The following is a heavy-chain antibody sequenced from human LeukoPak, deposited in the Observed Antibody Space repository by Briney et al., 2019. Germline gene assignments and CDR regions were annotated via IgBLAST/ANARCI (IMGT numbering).Heavy chain of an antibody. D-gene: IGHD3-16*01. CDR1: GFTFSTYW. CDR3: ARPAYTAAYDL. Sequence: GGSLRLSRAASGFTFSTYWMTWVRQAPGKGLEWVANMKGDGSETHYVDSVKGRFTISRGNAKNSLYLQMNSLRAEDTAVYYCARPAYTAAYDLWGQGTMVTVSS. V-gene: IGHV3-7*01. CDR2: MKGDGSET. J-gene: IGHJ3*01.